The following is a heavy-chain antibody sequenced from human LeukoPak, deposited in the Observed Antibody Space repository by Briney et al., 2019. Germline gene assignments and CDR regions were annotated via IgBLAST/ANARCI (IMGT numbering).Heavy chain of an antibody. CDR2: IYTGGGR. CDR1: GFTVSSYY. CDR3: ARGIDY. V-gene: IGHV3-53*01. Sequence: GGSLRLSCAASGFTVSSYYMNWVRQAPGKELEWASVIYTGGGRYYADSVRGRFTISRDTSKNMVFLQMNSLRVEDTAVYYCARGIDYWGRGTLVTVSS. J-gene: IGHJ4*02.